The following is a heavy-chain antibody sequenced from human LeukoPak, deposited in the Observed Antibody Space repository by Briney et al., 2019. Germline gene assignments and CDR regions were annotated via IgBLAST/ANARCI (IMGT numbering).Heavy chain of an antibody. Sequence: PGRSLRLSCAASGFTFSSYAMHWVRQAPGQGLEWVAVISYDGSNKYYADPVKGRFTISRDNSKNTLYLQMNSLRAEDTAVYYCARDHLAVAGTYYFDYWGQGTLVTVSS. CDR3: ARDHLAVAGTYYFDY. CDR1: GFTFSSYA. V-gene: IGHV3-30*04. D-gene: IGHD6-19*01. J-gene: IGHJ4*02. CDR2: ISYDGSNK.